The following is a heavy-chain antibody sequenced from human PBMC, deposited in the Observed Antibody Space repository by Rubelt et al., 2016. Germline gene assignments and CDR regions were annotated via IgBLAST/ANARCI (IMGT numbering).Heavy chain of an antibody. Sequence: QVQLVQSGAEVKKPGASVKVSCKASGYTFTGHYMHWVRQAPGQGLEWMGRINPNSGGANYAQRYKGRVTKTKDTSINTAHIELRSLRSDEPAVYYCAGVRQLSDYWGQGTLVTVSA. D-gene: IGHD6-6*01. CDR1: GYTFTGHY. V-gene: IGHV1-2*06. CDR3: AGVRQLSDY. CDR2: INPNSGGA. J-gene: IGHJ4*02.